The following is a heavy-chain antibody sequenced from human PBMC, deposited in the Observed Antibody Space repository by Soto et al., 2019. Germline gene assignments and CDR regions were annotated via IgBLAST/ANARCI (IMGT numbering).Heavy chain of an antibody. CDR2: ISSSSSTI. V-gene: IGHV3-48*01. CDR3: ARPGPPAGY. Sequence: GVSLRLPCAASGLHFSSYSMNWVRQAPGKGLEWVSYISSSSSTIYYADSVKGRFTISRDNAKNSLYLQMNSLRAEDTAVYYCARPGPPAGYWGQGTLVTVSS. J-gene: IGHJ4*02. CDR1: GLHFSSYS.